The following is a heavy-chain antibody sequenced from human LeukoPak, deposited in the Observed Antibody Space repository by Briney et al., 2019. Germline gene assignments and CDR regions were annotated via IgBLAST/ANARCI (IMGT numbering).Heavy chain of an antibody. CDR1: GFTFSSYS. Sequence: GGSLRLSCAASGFTFSSYSMNWVRQAPGKGLEWVSSISSCSSSYIYYADSVKGRFAISRDNAKNSLYLQMNSLRAEDTAVYYCGRGGKVEQLVLARWGQGSLVTVSS. CDR2: ISSCSSSYI. V-gene: IGHV3-21*01. J-gene: IGHJ4*02. CDR3: GRGGKVEQLVLAR. D-gene: IGHD6-13*01.